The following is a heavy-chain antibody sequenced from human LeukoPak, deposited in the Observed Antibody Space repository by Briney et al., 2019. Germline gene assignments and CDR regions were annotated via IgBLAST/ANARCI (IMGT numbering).Heavy chain of an antibody. D-gene: IGHD2-2*02. J-gene: IGHJ4*02. CDR2: INPNSGGT. V-gene: IGHV1-2*02. CDR1: GYTFTGYY. Sequence: EASVKVSCKASGYTFTGYYTHWVRQAPGQGLEWMGWINPNSGGTNYAQKFQGRVTMTRDTSISTAYMELSRLRSDDTAVYYCARERTRGYCSSTSCYMSYGYWGQGTLVTVSS. CDR3: ARERTRGYCSSTSCYMSYGY.